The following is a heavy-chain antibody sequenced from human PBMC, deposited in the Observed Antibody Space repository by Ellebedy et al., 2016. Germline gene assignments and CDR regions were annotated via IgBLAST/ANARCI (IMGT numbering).Heavy chain of an antibody. J-gene: IGHJ4*02. V-gene: IGHV2-5*01. CDR2: IYWNDDK. D-gene: IGHD3-22*01. CDR1: GFSLSTSGVG. Sequence: SGPTLVKPTQTLTLTCTFSGFSLSTSGVGVGWIRQPPGKALEWLALIYWNDDKRYSPSLKSRLTITKDTSKNQVVLTMTNMDPVDTATYYCAHSGTYYYVSSGSYFDYWGQGTLVTVSS. CDR3: AHSGTYYYVSSGSYFDY.